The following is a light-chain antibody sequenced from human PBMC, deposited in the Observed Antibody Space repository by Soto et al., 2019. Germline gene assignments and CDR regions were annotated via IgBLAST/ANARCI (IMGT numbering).Light chain of an antibody. CDR2: GAS. CDR1: QTITSSY. V-gene: IGKV3-20*01. J-gene: IGKJ1*01. Sequence: EIVLTQSPGTLSLSPGERAALSCRASQTITSSYLAWYQQKPGQAPRLLIYGASNRATGIPDRFSGSESGTDFTLTISRLEPEDFAVYYCQQYGSSPETFGQGTKVEIK. CDR3: QQYGSSPET.